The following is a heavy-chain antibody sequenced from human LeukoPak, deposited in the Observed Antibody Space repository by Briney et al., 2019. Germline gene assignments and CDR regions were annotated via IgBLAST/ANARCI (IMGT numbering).Heavy chain of an antibody. D-gene: IGHD6-19*01. V-gene: IGHV3-23*01. CDR3: AKAPSGWNWYDP. CDR1: GFTFSSYA. Sequence: GPLRLSCAASGFTFSSYAMSWVRQAPGKGLEWVSAISGSGGSTYYADSVKGRFTISRDNSKNTLYLQMNSLRAEDTAVYYCAKAPSGWNWYDPWGQGTLVIVSS. CDR2: ISGSGGST. J-gene: IGHJ5*02.